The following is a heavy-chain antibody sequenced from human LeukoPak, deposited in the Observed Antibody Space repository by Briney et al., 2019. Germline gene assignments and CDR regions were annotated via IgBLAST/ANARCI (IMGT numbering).Heavy chain of an antibody. CDR2: MNPNSGNT. J-gene: IGHJ4*02. V-gene: IGHV1-8*01. CDR1: GYTFTSYD. Sequence: ASVKVSCKASGYTFTSYDINWVRQATGQGLEWMGWMNPNSGNTGYAQKFQGRVTMTRNTSISTAYMELSSLRSEDTAVYYCARVRDTVVTLHFDYWGQGTLVTVSA. D-gene: IGHD4-23*01. CDR3: ARVRDTVVTLHFDY.